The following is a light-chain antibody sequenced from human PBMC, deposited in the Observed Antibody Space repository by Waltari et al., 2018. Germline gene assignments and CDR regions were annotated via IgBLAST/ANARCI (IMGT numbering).Light chain of an antibody. V-gene: IGLV2-8*01. CDR1: NSDVGRYSY. J-gene: IGLJ1*01. Sequence: QSALTQPPSASGSPGQSVTISCAGTNSDVGRYSYVSWYHQYTGKAPKVFVYEFNKRPEGCPDLFFGSNSGNTAFLTVVGLQAEDESIYYCSSYAGVNNLGVFGAGTKVTVL. CDR3: SSYAGVNNLGV. CDR2: EFN.